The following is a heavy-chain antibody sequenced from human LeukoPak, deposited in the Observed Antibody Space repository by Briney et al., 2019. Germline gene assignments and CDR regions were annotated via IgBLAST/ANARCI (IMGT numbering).Heavy chain of an antibody. J-gene: IGHJ4*02. CDR3: AQGNIVVVPAAMGY. CDR2: ISSSSSTI. V-gene: IGHV3-48*04. D-gene: IGHD2-2*01. Sequence: GGSLRLSCAASGFTFSSYSMNWVRRAPGKGLEWVSYISSSSSTIYYADSVKGRFTISRDNAKNSLYLQMNSLRAEDTAVYYCAQGNIVVVPAAMGYWGQGTLVTVSS. CDR1: GFTFSSYS.